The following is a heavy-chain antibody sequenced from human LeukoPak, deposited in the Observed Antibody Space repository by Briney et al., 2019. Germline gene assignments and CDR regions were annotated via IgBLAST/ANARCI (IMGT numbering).Heavy chain of an antibody. V-gene: IGHV4-34*01. CDR3: ARPHGAVAGTEDYFDY. CDR2: INHSGST. D-gene: IGHD6-19*01. J-gene: IGHJ4*02. Sequence: SETLSLTCAVYGGSFSGYYWSWIRQPPGKGLEWIGEINHSGSTNYNPSLKSRVTISVDTSKNQFSLKLSSVAAADTAVYYCARPHGAVAGTEDYFDYWGQGTLVTVSS. CDR1: GGSFSGYY.